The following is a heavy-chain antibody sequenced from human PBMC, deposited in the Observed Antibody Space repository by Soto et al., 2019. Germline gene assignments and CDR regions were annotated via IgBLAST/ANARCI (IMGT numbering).Heavy chain of an antibody. CDR2: IYHTGTT. CDR1: GASISSTYW. Sequence: QLRESGPGLVKPSGTLSLTCFVSGASISSTYWWSWVRQTPGKRLEWIGQIYHTGTTSYTPSLQNRVTISLDKSNNQFSLRLPSMTAADTAVYYCATLPPRIVVVMTDLPTWGQGTLVTVSS. D-gene: IGHD2-15*01. CDR3: ATLPPRIVVVMTDLPT. V-gene: IGHV4-4*02. J-gene: IGHJ5*02.